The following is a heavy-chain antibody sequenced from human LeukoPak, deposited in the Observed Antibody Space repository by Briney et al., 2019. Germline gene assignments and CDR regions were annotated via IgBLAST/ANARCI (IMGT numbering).Heavy chain of an antibody. J-gene: IGHJ4*02. CDR1: GGSISSSSYY. Sequence: PSETLSLTCTVSGGSISSSSYYWGWIRQPPGKGLEWIGSIYYSGSTYYNPSLKSRVTISVDTSKNQFSLKLSSVTAADTAVYYCASSGSITMVRGVISDYWGQGTLVTVSS. D-gene: IGHD3-10*01. V-gene: IGHV4-39*07. CDR2: IYYSGST. CDR3: ASSGSITMVRGVISDY.